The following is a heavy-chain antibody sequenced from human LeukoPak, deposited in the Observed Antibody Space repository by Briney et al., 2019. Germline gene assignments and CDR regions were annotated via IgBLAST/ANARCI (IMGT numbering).Heavy chain of an antibody. CDR1: GYTFTSYG. V-gene: IGHV1-18*01. D-gene: IGHD1-26*01. CDR3: ARETYYAYYYYYYMDV. Sequence: GASVKVSCKASGYTFTSYGISWVRQAPGQGLEWMGWISAYNGNTNYAQKLQGRVTMTTDTSTSTAYMELRSMRSDDTAVYYCARETYYAYYYYYYMDVWGKGTTVTISS. CDR2: ISAYNGNT. J-gene: IGHJ6*03.